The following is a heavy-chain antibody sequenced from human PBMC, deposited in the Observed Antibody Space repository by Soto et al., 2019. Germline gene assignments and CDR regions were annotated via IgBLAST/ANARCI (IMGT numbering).Heavy chain of an antibody. J-gene: IGHJ6*02. D-gene: IGHD3-9*01. V-gene: IGHV1-18*01. CDR1: GYTFSSFG. CDR3: ARGPNYDILTGNYDGMDV. CDR2: TSASNGNT. Sequence: QVQLVQSGAEVKKPGASVKVSCKASGYTFSSFGISWVRQAPGQGLEWMGGTSASNGNTNYAQKLQVRVTMTTDTCTSTAYMELRSLRSDATAVYYCARGPNYDILTGNYDGMDVWGQGTTVTVSS.